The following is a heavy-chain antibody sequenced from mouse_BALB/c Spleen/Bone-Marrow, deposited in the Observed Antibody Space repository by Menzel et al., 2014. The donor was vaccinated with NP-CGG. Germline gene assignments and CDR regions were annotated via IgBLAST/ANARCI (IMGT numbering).Heavy chain of an antibody. CDR2: IDPSDSYT. CDR1: GYTFTSYW. V-gene: IGHV1-69*02. Sequence: SGAELVKPGASVKLSCKASGYTFTSYWMRWVKQRPGQGLEWIGEIDPSDSYTNYNQKFKGKATLTVDKSSSTAYMQLSRLTSEDSAVYFCARWLLRYYAMEDWGQGTSVTGSS. CDR3: ARWLLRYYAMED. D-gene: IGHD2-3*01. J-gene: IGHJ4*01.